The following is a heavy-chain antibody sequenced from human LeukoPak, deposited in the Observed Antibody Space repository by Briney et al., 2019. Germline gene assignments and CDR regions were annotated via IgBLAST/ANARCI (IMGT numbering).Heavy chain of an antibody. CDR2: IYYSGST. CDR1: GGSISSGDYY. V-gene: IGHV4-30-4*08. J-gene: IGHJ4*02. D-gene: IGHD4-23*01. Sequence: PSETLSLTCTVSGGSISSGDYYWSWIRQPPGKGLEWIGYIYYSGSTYYNPSLKSRVTISVDPSKNQFSLKLSSVTAADTAVYYCARPGYGGNSPFDYWGQGTLVTVSS. CDR3: ARPGYGGNSPFDY.